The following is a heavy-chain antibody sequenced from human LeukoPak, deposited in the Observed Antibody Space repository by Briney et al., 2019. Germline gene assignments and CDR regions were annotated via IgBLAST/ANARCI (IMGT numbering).Heavy chain of an antibody. CDR3: AKDPSASFYYYYMDV. CDR2: IRYDGSNK. CDR1: GFTFSSYG. D-gene: IGHD3-10*01. Sequence: PGGSLRLSCVASGFTFSSYGMHWVRQAPGKGLEWVAFIRYDGSNKYYADSVKGRFTISRDNSKNTLYLQMNSLRAEDTAVYYCAKDPSASFYYYYMDVWGKGTTITVSS. V-gene: IGHV3-30*02. J-gene: IGHJ6*03.